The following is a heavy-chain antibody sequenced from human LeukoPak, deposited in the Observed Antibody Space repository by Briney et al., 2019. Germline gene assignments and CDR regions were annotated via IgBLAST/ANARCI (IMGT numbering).Heavy chain of an antibody. CDR3: GREVPGGTTSLDC. D-gene: IGHD1-7*01. CDR2: IKEDGSDK. CDR1: GSTFSSYW. J-gene: IGHJ4*02. Sequence: GGSLRLSCAASGSTFSSYWMSGIRQAPGKGLEWVANIKEDGSDKNYVDSVRGRFTISRDNAKNALYLQMNSLRAEDTAVYYCGREVPGGTTSLDCWGQGTVVTVSP. V-gene: IGHV3-7*04.